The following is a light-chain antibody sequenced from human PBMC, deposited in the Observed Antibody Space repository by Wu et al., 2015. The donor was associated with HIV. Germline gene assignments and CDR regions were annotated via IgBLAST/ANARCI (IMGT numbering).Light chain of an antibody. Sequence: ETVLTQSPGTLSLSPGERATLSCRASQSVGSNYLAWYQQKPGQAPRLLIYGASSRATGIPDRFSGGGSGTDFTLTISRLEPEDFAVYYCQQYGSTPRTFGQGTKVEIK. CDR2: GAS. CDR3: QQYGSTPRT. CDR1: QSVGSNY. J-gene: IGKJ1*01. V-gene: IGKV3-20*01.